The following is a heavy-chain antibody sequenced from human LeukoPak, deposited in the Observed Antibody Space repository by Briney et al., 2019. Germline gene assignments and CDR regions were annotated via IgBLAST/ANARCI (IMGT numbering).Heavy chain of an antibody. V-gene: IGHV3-74*01. J-gene: IGHJ4*02. CDR1: GFTFSSYW. Sequence: PGGSLRLSCAASGFTFSSYWMHWVRHAPGKGLVWVSRIHTDGGSTTYVDSVKGRFTISRDNSKNTLYLQMNNLRAEDTAVYYCAKDPRDHSYGWSWRYFDYWGQGTLVTVSS. D-gene: IGHD5-18*01. CDR2: IHTDGGST. CDR3: AKDPRDHSYGWSWRYFDY.